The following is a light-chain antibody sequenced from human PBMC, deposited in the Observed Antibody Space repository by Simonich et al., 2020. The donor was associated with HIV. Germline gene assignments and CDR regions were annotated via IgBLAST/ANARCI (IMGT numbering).Light chain of an antibody. V-gene: IGLV1-40*01. Sequence: QSVLTQPPSVSGAPGQRVTISCTGSSSNIGAGYDVHWYQQLPGTAPKLLIHGNSNRPSGVPDRFSGSKSGTSASLAISGLRSEDEADYYCAAWDDSLSGRVFGGGTKLTVL. CDR1: SSNIGAGYD. CDR2: GNS. J-gene: IGLJ3*02. CDR3: AAWDDSLSGRV.